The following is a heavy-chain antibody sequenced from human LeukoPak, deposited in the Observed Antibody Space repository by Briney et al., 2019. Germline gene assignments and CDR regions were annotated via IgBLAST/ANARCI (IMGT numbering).Heavy chain of an antibody. CDR1: GFTFSNAW. Sequence: GGSLRLSCAASGFTFSNAWMSWVRQAPGKGLEWVGRIKSKTDGGTTDYAAPVKGRFTISRDDSKNTLHLQMNSLKTEDTAVYYCTTASLELWLLHWGQGTLVTVSS. CDR3: TTASLELWLLH. D-gene: IGHD5-18*01. CDR2: IKSKTDGGTT. J-gene: IGHJ4*02. V-gene: IGHV3-15*01.